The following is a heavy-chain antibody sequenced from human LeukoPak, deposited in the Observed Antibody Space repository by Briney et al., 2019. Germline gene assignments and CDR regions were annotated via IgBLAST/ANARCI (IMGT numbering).Heavy chain of an antibody. CDR3: TKTGGPWD. V-gene: IGHV3-66*01. D-gene: IGHD7-27*01. Sequence: GGSLRLSCLTSGFTLSTNAMSWVRQAPGKGLEWVSVIFREGTTYYADSVKGRFTISRDNSKNTLYLQMNSLRAEDTAMYYCTKTGGPWDWGQGTLVTVSS. J-gene: IGHJ4*02. CDR2: IFREGTT. CDR1: GFTLSTNA.